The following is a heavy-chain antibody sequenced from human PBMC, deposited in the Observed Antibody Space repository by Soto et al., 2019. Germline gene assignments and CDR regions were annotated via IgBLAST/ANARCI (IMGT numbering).Heavy chain of an antibody. CDR2: ISSSGSTI. CDR3: ARDRMVLWFGELLYPHGMDV. J-gene: IGHJ6*02. V-gene: IGHV3-48*03. CDR1: GFTFSSYE. D-gene: IGHD3-10*01. Sequence: HPGGSLRLSCAASGFTFSSYEMNWVRQAPGKGPEWVSYISSSGSTIYYADSVKGRFTISRDNAKNSLYLQMNSLRAEDTAVYYCARDRMVLWFGELLYPHGMDVWGQGTTVTVSS.